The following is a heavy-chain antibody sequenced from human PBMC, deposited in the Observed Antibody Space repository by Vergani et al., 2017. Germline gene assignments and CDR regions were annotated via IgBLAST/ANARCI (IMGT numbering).Heavy chain of an antibody. J-gene: IGHJ4*02. D-gene: IGHD3-3*01. CDR1: GFSFSSYS. CDR3: ARERNAYYDFWSGYYTQYYFDY. V-gene: IGHV3-21*02. Sequence: EVQLVESGGGLVKPGGSLRLSCAASGFSFSSYSMNWVRQAPGKGLEWVASISGSSSYVFYRDSVEGRFTITRDNAKKSVYLQMNSLRAEDTAMYFCARERNAYYDFWSGYYTQYYFDYWGQGTLVTVSS. CDR2: ISGSSSYV.